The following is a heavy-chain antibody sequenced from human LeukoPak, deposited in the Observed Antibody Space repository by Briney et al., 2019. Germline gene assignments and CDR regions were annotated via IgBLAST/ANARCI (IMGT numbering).Heavy chain of an antibody. Sequence: ASVKVSCKASGYTFTGYYMHWVRQAPGQGLEWMGWINPNSGGTNYAQKFRGRVTMTRDTSISTAYMELSRLRSDDTAVYYCARGNCSSTSCYRPYYYYGMDVWGQGTTVTVSS. CDR1: GYTFTGYY. D-gene: IGHD2-2*01. J-gene: IGHJ6*02. CDR2: INPNSGGT. CDR3: ARGNCSSTSCYRPYYYYGMDV. V-gene: IGHV1-2*02.